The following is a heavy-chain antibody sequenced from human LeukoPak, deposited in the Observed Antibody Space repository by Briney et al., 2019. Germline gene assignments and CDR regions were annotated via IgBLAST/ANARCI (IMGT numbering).Heavy chain of an antibody. J-gene: IGHJ4*02. CDR1: SGSISSYY. D-gene: IGHD3-10*01. Sequence: PSETLSLTCTVSSGSISSYYWSWLRQPPGKGLEWIGYGYYSGSANYNPSLKSRVTISVDTSKNQFSLKLSAVTAADTAVYYCARHEKLGQFDYWGQGTLVTVSS. CDR2: GYYSGSA. V-gene: IGHV4-59*08. CDR3: ARHEKLGQFDY.